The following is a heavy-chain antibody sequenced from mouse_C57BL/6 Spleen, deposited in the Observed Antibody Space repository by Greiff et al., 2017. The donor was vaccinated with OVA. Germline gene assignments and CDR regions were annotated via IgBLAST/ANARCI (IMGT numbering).Heavy chain of an antibody. CDR2: INPNNGGT. J-gene: IGHJ1*03. D-gene: IGHD1-1*01. CDR1: GYTFTDYN. Sequence: EVKLLESGPELVKPGASVKIPCKASGYTFTDYNMDWVKQSHGKSLEWIGDINPNNGGTIYNQKFKGKATLTVDKSSSTAYMELRSLTSEDTAVYYCARDYYGSSWNFDVWGTGTTVTVSS. V-gene: IGHV1-18*01. CDR3: ARDYYGSSWNFDV.